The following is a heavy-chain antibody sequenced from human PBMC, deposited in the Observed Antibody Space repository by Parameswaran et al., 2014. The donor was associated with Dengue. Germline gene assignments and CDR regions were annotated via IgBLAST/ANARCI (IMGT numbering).Heavy chain of an antibody. V-gene: IGHV4-61*01. CDR1: GGSVSSGSYY. J-gene: IGHJ4*02. CDR3: ARGGVDSSGRRFDY. CDR2: IYYSGST. D-gene: IGHD6-19*01. Sequence: ASETLSLTCTVSGGSVSSGSYYWSWIRQPPGKGLEWIGYIYYSGSTKYNPSLKSRVTISMDTSKNQFSLRLSSVTAADTAVYYCARGGVDSSGRRFDYWGQGTLVTVSS.